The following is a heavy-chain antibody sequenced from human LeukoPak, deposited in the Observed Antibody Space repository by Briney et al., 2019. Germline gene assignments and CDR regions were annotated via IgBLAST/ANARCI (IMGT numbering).Heavy chain of an antibody. CDR1: GFTFSSYA. CDR2: ISYDGSNK. CDR3: AIGSGWSTPPY. Sequence: TGGSLRLSCAASGFTFSSYAMHWVRQAPGKGLEGVAVISYDGSNKYYADSVKGRFTISRDNSKNTLYLQMNSLRAEDTAVYYCAIGSGWSTPPYWGQGTLVTVSS. D-gene: IGHD6-19*01. V-gene: IGHV3-30*04. J-gene: IGHJ4*02.